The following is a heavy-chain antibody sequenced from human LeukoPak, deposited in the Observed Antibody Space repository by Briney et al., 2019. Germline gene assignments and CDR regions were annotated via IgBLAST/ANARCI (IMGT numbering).Heavy chain of an antibody. V-gene: IGHV3-11*04. CDR1: GFTFINAW. J-gene: IGHJ3*02. D-gene: IGHD3-22*01. Sequence: GGSLRLSCAASGFTFINAWMAWVRQAPGKGLEWVSYISFSVSSKYYADSVKGRFTISRDNAKNSLYLQMNSLRAEDTAVYYCARDWRDSSGKFPNDAFDIWGQGTLVTVSS. CDR2: ISFSVSSK. CDR3: ARDWRDSSGKFPNDAFDI.